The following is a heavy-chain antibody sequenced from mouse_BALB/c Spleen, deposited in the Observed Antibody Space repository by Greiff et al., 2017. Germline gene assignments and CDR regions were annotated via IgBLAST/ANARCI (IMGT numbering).Heavy chain of an antibody. CDR1: GYAFSSYW. CDR3: ARSGDGYHYAMDY. D-gene: IGHD2-3*01. V-gene: IGHV1-80*01. Sequence: VQLQQSGAELVRPGSSVKISCKASGYAFSSYWMNWVKQRPGQGLEWIGQIYPGDGDTNYNGKFKGKATLTADKSSSTAYMQLSSLTSEDSAVYFCARSGDGYHYAMDYWGQGTSVTVSS. J-gene: IGHJ4*01. CDR2: IYPGDGDT.